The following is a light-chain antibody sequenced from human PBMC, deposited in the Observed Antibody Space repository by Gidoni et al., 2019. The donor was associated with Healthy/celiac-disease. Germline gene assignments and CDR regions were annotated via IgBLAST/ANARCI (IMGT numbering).Light chain of an antibody. CDR2: DAS. CDR3: QQYDNHPFT. V-gene: IGKV1-33*01. CDR1: QDISNY. Sequence: IQMTQSPSSLSASVGDRVTITCQASQDISNYLNWYQQKPGKAPKLLIYDASNLETGVPSRFSGSGSGTDFTFTISSLQAEDIATYYCQQYDNHPFTFGHGTKVDIK. J-gene: IGKJ3*01.